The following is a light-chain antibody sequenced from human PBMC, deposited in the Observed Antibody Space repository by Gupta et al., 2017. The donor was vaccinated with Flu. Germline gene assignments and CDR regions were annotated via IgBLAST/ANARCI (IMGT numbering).Light chain of an antibody. V-gene: IGKV3-11*01. CDR3: QQRSDWPLT. Sequence: VLTQSPATLSLSPGERATLSCRASQNVKSHLAWYQQKPGQAPRLLIYETSSRATGVPATFSGSGSGTDFSLTISNLEPEDFAVYFCQQRSDWPLTFGGGTKVEIK. CDR2: ETS. J-gene: IGKJ4*01. CDR1: QNVKSH.